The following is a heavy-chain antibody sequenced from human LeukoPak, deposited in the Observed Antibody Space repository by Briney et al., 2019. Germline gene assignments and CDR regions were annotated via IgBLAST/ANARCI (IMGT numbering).Heavy chain of an antibody. V-gene: IGHV3-30*03. D-gene: IGHD6-19*01. CDR1: GFTFSSYG. CDR2: ISYDGSNK. CDR3: AREAVAGDYYFDY. J-gene: IGHJ4*02. Sequence: PGRSLRLSCAASGFTFSSYGMHWVRQAPGKGLEWVAVISYDGSNKYYADSVKGRFTISRDNSKNTLYLQMNSLRAEDTAVYYCAREAVAGDYYFDYWGQGTLVTVSS.